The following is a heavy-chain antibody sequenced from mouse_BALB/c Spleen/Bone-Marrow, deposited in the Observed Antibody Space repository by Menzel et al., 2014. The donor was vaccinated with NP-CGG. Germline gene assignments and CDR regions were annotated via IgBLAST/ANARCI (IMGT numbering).Heavy chain of an antibody. CDR1: GFTFSSFG. CDR3: ARAGMDY. Sequence: EVMLVESGGGLVQPGGSRKLSCAASGFTFSSFGMHWVRQAPEKGLEWVAYISSGSSTIYYADTVKGRFTISRDNPKNTLFLRMTSLRSEDTAMYYCARAGMDYWGQGTSVTVSS. V-gene: IGHV5-17*02. D-gene: IGHD3-3*01. CDR2: ISSGSSTI. J-gene: IGHJ4*01.